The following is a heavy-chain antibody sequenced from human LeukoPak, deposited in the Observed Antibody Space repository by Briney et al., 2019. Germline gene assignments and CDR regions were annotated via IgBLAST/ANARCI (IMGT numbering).Heavy chain of an antibody. V-gene: IGHV3-30*02. CDR2: IRYGGSNK. Sequence: GGSLRLSCAASGFTFSSYGMHWVRQAPGKGLEWVAFIRYGGSNKYYADSVQGRFTISRDNSKNTLYLQMNSLRAEDTAVYYCAKGSPGIVVVPAETYFDYWGQRTLVTVSS. J-gene: IGHJ4*02. CDR3: AKGSPGIVVVPAETYFDY. CDR1: GFTFSSYG. D-gene: IGHD2-2*01.